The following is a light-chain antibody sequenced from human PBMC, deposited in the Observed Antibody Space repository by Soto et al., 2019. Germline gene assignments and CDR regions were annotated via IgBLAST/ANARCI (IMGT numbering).Light chain of an antibody. CDR3: QQGHNSPLT. CDR1: QSISTE. CDR2: SAS. Sequence: IVMTRSQATLEVSPGERATLSCRASQSISTELAWYQQKPGQPPRLLIYSASTRATGVPARFTGSGSGSEVTLTISGLQSEDFAIYYCQQGHNSPLTFGQGTRLEI. J-gene: IGKJ2*01. V-gene: IGKV3-15*01.